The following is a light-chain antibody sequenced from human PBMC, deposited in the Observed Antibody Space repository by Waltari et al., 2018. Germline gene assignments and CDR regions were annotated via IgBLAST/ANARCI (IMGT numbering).Light chain of an antibody. J-gene: IGLJ2*01. Sequence: QTVVTQEPSFSVSPGGTVTLTCGLSSGSVSTSYYPSWYQQTPGQAPRTLIYSTNTRSSGVPERFSGSILGNKAALTITGAQADDESDYYCVLYMGSYVVFGGGTKLTVL. CDR2: STN. CDR3: VLYMGSYVV. CDR1: SGSVSTSYY. V-gene: IGLV8-61*01.